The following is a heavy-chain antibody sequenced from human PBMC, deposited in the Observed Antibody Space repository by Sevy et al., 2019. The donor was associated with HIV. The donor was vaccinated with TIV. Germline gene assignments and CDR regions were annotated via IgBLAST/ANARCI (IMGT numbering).Heavy chain of an antibody. Sequence: GGSLRLSCAASGFTFSSYSMNWVRQAPGKGLEWVSYISSSSSTIYYADSVKGRFTISRDNAKNSLYLQMNSLRAEDTAVYYCARGSGGRVADIDYWGQGTLVTASS. J-gene: IGHJ4*02. CDR3: ARGSGGRVADIDY. CDR2: ISSSSSTI. D-gene: IGHD3-16*01. V-gene: IGHV3-48*01. CDR1: GFTFSSYS.